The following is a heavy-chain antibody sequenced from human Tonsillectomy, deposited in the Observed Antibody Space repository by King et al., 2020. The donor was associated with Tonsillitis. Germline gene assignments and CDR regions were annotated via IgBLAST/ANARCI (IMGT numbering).Heavy chain of an antibody. CDR2: ISGSGGST. CDR3: ARHGREYQLRSHLVY. D-gene: IGHD2-2*01. Sequence: EVQLVESGGGLVQPGGSLRLSCAASGFTFSNYAMGWVRQAPGKGLEWVSTISGSGGSTYYADSVKGRFTFSRDNSKNTLYLQMNSLRAEDTAVYYCARHGREYQLRSHLVYWGQGTLVTVSS. J-gene: IGHJ4*02. CDR1: GFTFSNYA. V-gene: IGHV3-23*04.